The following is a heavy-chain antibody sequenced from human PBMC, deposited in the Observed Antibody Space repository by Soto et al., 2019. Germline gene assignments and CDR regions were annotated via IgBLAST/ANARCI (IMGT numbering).Heavy chain of an antibody. CDR3: AKGILVVTRGMDV. V-gene: IGHV3-23*01. J-gene: IGHJ6*02. Sequence: EVQLLESGGGLVQPGGSLRLSCVASGFTFSNYAMSWVRQAPGKGLEWVSAIRGSATTTYYADSVKGRFTISRANSKNTSYVQMISWGVEDTAIYFCAKGILVVTRGMDVWGQGTTVTVSS. D-gene: IGHD2-21*02. CDR1: GFTFSNYA. CDR2: IRGSATTT.